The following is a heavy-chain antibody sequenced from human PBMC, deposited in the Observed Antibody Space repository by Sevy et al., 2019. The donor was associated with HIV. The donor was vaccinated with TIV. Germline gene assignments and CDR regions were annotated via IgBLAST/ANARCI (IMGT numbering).Heavy chain of an antibody. D-gene: IGHD4-17*01. CDR1: GYSFTSYW. CDR2: IYPGDSDT. V-gene: IGHV5-51*01. CDR3: ASKATDYGGYYYYYGMDV. Sequence: GETLKISCKGSGYSFTSYWIGWVRQMPGKGLEWMGIIYPGDSDTRYSPSFQGQVTISADKSISTAYLQWGSLKASDTAMYYCASKATDYGGYYYYYGMDVWGQGTTVTVSS. J-gene: IGHJ6*02.